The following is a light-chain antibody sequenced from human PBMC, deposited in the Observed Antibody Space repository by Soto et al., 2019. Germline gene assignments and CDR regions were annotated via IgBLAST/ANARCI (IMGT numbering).Light chain of an antibody. CDR2: AAS. CDR1: RSFASSY. CDR3: QHYDSSPPYT. J-gene: IGKJ2*01. V-gene: IGKV3-20*01. Sequence: EIVLTQSPVTLSLSPGERATLSCRASRSFASSYLGWYQQKPGQAPRLLIYAASTRATGIPDWFSGSGSATHFTLTISRLEPEDSAVYYCQHYDSSPPYTFGQGTKLEIK.